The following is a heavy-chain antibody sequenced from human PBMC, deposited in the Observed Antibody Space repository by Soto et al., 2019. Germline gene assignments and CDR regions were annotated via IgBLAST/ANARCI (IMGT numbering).Heavy chain of an antibody. CDR3: ARKMHPYYYDTPFDY. Sequence: QVQLQQWGARLLKPSETLSLTCGVYGGSFSDYYWTWIRQPPGKGLEWIGEINHSGSTNYNPSLKSRVTISVDTSKKQFSLKLTSVSAADTAVYYCARKMHPYYYDTPFDYWGQGPLVAVSS. CDR1: GGSFSDYY. J-gene: IGHJ4*02. D-gene: IGHD3-22*01. V-gene: IGHV4-34*01. CDR2: INHSGST.